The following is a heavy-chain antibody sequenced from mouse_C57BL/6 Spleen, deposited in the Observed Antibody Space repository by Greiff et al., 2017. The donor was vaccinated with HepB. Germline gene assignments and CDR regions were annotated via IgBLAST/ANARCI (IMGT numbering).Heavy chain of an antibody. J-gene: IGHJ1*03. CDR2: INPNNGGT. CDR3: ARVYDYDEEYLDV. Sequence: EVKLQESGPELVKPGASVKIPCKASGYTFTDYNVDWVKQSHGKSLEWIGDINPNNGGTIYNQKFKGKATLTVNKSSSTAYMELRILTSEDTAVYYCARVYDYDEEYLDVWGTGTTVTGSS. V-gene: IGHV1-18*01. D-gene: IGHD2-4*01. CDR1: GYTFTDYN.